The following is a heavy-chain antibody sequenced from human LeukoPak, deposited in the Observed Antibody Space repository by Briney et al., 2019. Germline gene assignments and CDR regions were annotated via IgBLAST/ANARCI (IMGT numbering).Heavy chain of an antibody. V-gene: IGHV3-23*01. CDR3: AAWVVTFFDY. Sequence: GGSLRLSCAASGFTFSSYAMSWVRQAPGKGLEWVSAISGSGGSTYYADSVKGQFAISRDNSKNTLYLQMNSLRAEDTAVYYCAAWVVTFFDYWGQGTLVTVSS. CDR1: GFTFSSYA. D-gene: IGHD4-23*01. J-gene: IGHJ4*02. CDR2: ISGSGGST.